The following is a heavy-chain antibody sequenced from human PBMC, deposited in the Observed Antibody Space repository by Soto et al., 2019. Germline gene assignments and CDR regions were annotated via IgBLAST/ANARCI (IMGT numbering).Heavy chain of an antibody. CDR1: GYDFTTYV. CDR2: ISAHNGNT. J-gene: IGHJ4*02. V-gene: IGHV1-18*01. CDR3: ARGRYGEY. Sequence: QVHLVQSGAEVKKPGASVKVSCKGSGYDFTTYVITWVRQAPGQGLEWMAWISAHNGNTDYAQKIQGRVTVTRNTYTRTAYMELRSLRSDDTAVSYCARGRYGEYWGQGALVTVSS. D-gene: IGHD3-10*01.